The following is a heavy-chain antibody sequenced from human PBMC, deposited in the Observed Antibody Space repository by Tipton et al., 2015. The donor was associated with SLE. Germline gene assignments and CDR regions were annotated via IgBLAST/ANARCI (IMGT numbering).Heavy chain of an antibody. Sequence: TLSLTCTVSGGSVSSSGYYWAWIRQPPGKGLEWIGSFYHSGSTYYNPSLKSRVTISVDTSKNQFSLKLSSVTAADTAQYYCARINVPTAMDFYYYYMDIWGNGTTVTVSS. J-gene: IGHJ6*03. D-gene: IGHD2-2*01. CDR2: FYHSGST. CDR1: GGSVSSSGYY. V-gene: IGHV4-39*07. CDR3: ARINVPTAMDFYYYYMDI.